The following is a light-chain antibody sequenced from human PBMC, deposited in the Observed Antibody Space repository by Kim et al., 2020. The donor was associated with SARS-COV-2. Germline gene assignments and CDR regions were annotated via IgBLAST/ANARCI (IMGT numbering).Light chain of an antibody. CDR2: DDN. J-gene: IGLJ2*01. V-gene: IGLV6-57*03. CDR1: RGRIARRL. Sequence: KTVITAGPRSRGRIARRLVPWYQLRPGSAPPTVIYDDNERPSGVPDRFSGSIDSSSNTASLTISGMRTEDEADYYCQSYDSTKDCVFGGGTQLPS. CDR3: QSYDSTKDCV.